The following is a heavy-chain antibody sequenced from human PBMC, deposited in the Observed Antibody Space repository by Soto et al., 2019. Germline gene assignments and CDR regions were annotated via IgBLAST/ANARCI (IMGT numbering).Heavy chain of an antibody. V-gene: IGHV4-4*02. Sequence: QVQLQESGPGLVKPSGTLSLTCAVSGGSISSSNWWSWVRQPPGKGLEWIGEIYHSGSTNYNPSLKSRVTRSVDKSKNQFSLKLSSVTAADTAMYYCARRVLVVGATGAFDIWGQGTMVTVSS. D-gene: IGHD1-26*01. J-gene: IGHJ3*02. CDR3: ARRVLVVGATGAFDI. CDR2: IYHSGST. CDR1: GGSISSSNW.